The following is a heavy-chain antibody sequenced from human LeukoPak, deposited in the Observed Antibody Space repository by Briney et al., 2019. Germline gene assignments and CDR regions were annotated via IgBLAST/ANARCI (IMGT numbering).Heavy chain of an antibody. CDR3: ATLRVTMVRGVITYYYGMDV. CDR2: FDPEDGET. J-gene: IGHJ6*04. CDR1: GYTLTELS. D-gene: IGHD3-10*01. V-gene: IGHV1-24*01. Sequence: ASVKVSCKVSGYTLTELSMHWVRQAPGKGLEWMGGFDPEDGETIYAQKFQGRVTMTEDTSTDTAYMELISLRSEDTAVYYCATLRVTMVRGVITYYYGMDVWGKGTTVTVSS.